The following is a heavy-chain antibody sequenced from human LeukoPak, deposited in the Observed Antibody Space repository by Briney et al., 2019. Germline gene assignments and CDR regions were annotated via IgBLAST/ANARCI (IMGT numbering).Heavy chain of an antibody. D-gene: IGHD5-24*01. J-gene: IGHJ4*02. CDR1: GGSISSHY. V-gene: IGHV4-59*11. Sequence: SETLSLTCTVSGGSISSHYWSWIRQPPGKGLEWIGYIYCSGSTNYNPSLKSRVTISVDTSKNQFSLKLSSVTAADTAVYYCARAPRDGYNGHYFDYWGQGTLVTVSS. CDR3: ARAPRDGYNGHYFDY. CDR2: IYCSGST.